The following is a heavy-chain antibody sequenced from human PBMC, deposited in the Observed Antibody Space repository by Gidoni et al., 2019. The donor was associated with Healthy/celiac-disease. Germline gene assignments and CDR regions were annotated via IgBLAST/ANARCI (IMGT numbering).Heavy chain of an antibody. CDR3: ARVRAELDY. J-gene: IGHJ4*02. D-gene: IGHD1-26*01. Sequence: QLQLQESGPGLVKPSETLSLTCTVSAGSISSISYYWGWIRQPPGKGLEWIGSIYYSGSTYYNPSLKSRVTISVDTSKNQFSLKLSSVTAADTAVYYCARVRAELDYWGQGTLVTVSS. V-gene: IGHV4-39*07. CDR2: IYYSGST. CDR1: AGSISSISYY.